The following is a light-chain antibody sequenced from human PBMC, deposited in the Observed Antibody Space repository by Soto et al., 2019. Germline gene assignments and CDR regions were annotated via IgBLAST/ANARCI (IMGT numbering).Light chain of an antibody. CDR1: PSVSSSY. CDR2: VAS. J-gene: IGKJ5*01. CDR3: QQYGSAPPIT. V-gene: IGKV3-20*01. Sequence: EIVLTQSPGTLSLSPGERATLSCRASPSVSSSYLAWYQQKPGQAPSLLIYVASSRATGIPDRFSGSGSGTDFTLTISRLEPEDFAVYYCQQYGSAPPITFGKGTLLEIK.